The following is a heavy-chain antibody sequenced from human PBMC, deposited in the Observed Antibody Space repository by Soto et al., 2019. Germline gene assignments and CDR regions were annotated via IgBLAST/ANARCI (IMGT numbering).Heavy chain of an antibody. CDR3: ATDQVYYYGSGSYYRAGGYFDY. Sequence: GASVKVSCEVSGYTLTELSMHWVRQAPGKGLEWMGGFDPEDGETIYAQKFQGRVTMTEDTSTDTAYMELSSLRSEDTAVYYCATDQVYYYGSGSYYRAGGYFDYWGQGTLVTVSS. V-gene: IGHV1-24*01. J-gene: IGHJ4*02. CDR2: FDPEDGET. D-gene: IGHD3-10*01. CDR1: GYTLTELS.